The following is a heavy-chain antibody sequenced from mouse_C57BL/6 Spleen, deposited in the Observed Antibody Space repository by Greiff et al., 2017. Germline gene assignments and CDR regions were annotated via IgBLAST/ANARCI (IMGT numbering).Heavy chain of an antibody. V-gene: IGHV1-42*01. J-gene: IGHJ4*01. CDR3: ANDFAMDY. CDR2: INPSTGGT. CDR1: GYSFTGYY. Sequence: EVQLQESGPELVKPGASVKISCKASGYSFTGYYMNWVKQSPEKSLEWIGEINPSTGGTTYNQKFKAKATLTVDKSSSTAYMQLKSLTSEDSAVYYCANDFAMDYWGQGTSVPVSS.